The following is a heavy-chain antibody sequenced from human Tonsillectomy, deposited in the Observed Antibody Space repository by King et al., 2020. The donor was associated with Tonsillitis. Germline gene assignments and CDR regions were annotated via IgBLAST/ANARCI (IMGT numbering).Heavy chain of an antibody. J-gene: IGHJ5*02. D-gene: IGHD3-3*01. CDR3: ARGGQDCWSGSIRNWFDP. CDR2: INHSGGT. Sequence: QVQLQQWGAGLLKPSETLSLTCAVYGGSFSGYYWSWIRQPPGKGLEWIGEINHSGGTNYNPSLKSRVTISVDTSKNQFSLKLNSVTAADTAVYYCARGGQDCWSGSIRNWFDPWGQRSLVTVSS. CDR1: GGSFSGYY. V-gene: IGHV4-34*01.